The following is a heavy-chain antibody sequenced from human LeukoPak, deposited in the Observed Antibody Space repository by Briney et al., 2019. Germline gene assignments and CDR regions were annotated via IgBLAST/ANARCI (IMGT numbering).Heavy chain of an antibody. J-gene: IGHJ4*02. CDR2: ISWNGGSI. V-gene: IGHV3-9*01. CDR1: GFIFDDYG. D-gene: IGHD6-19*01. Sequence: GGSLRLSCAASGFIFDDYGMHWVRQAPGKGLEWVSGISWNGGSIGYGDSVKGRFTISRDNAKNSLYLQMNSLRAGDTALYYCARGYSSGWYYFDYWGQGTLVTVSS. CDR3: ARGYSSGWYYFDY.